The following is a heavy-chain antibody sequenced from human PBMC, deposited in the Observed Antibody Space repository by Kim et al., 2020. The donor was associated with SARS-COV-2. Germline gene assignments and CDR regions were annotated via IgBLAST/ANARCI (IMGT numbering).Heavy chain of an antibody. J-gene: IGHJ6*02. CDR2: IYSGGST. V-gene: IGHV3-66*02. CDR1: GFTVSSNY. Sequence: GGSLRLSCAASGFTVSSNYMSWVRQAPGKGLEWVSVIYSGGSTYYADSVKGRFTISRDNSKNTLYLQMNSLRAEDTAVYYCARDRSIRFRQQLVPDYYYYYGMDVWGQGTTVTVSS. D-gene: IGHD6-13*01. CDR3: ARDRSIRFRQQLVPDYYYYYGMDV.